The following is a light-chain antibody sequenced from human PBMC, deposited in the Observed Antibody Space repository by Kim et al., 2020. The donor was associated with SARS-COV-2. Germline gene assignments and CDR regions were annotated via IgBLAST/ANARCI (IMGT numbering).Light chain of an antibody. Sequence: RGTIAHTGGGTSIRADYDVNWYQQLPGTAPKRHIHANGRRPSGVPDRFSGSTSVTTASLASAGLGDEDEAEYYSLAYDRSLSAVVFGGETQLTVL. CDR3: LAYDRSLSAVV. V-gene: IGLV1-40*01. J-gene: IGLJ2*01. CDR2: ANG. CDR1: GTSIRADYD.